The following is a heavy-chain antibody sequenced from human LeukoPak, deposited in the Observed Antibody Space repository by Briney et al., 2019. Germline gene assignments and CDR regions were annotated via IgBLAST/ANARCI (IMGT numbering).Heavy chain of an antibody. V-gene: IGHV1-69*06. Sequence: SVKVSCKASGGTFSSYAISWVRQAPGQGLEWMGGIFPIFGTANYAQKFQGRVTITADKSTSTAYMELSSLRSEDTAVYYCARSQQLVRRYFDYWGQGTLVTVSS. CDR3: ARSQQLVRRYFDY. CDR1: GGTFSSYA. J-gene: IGHJ4*02. D-gene: IGHD6-13*01. CDR2: IFPIFGTA.